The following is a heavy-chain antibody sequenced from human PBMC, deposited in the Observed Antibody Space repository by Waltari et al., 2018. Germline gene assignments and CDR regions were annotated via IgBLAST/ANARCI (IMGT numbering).Heavy chain of an antibody. V-gene: IGHV4-4*07. J-gene: IGHJ4*02. Sequence: QVQLQESGPGLVKPSETLSLTCPVSGDSTSNYYWSWIRQPAGKGLEWSGRKYPSGTTHYNPSLKSRVILSLDTSKNQFSLNLISVTAADTAVYFCARGSGGSFEDYWGQGTLVIVSS. D-gene: IGHD3-16*01. CDR2: KYPSGTT. CDR3: ARGSGGSFEDY. CDR1: GDSTSNYY.